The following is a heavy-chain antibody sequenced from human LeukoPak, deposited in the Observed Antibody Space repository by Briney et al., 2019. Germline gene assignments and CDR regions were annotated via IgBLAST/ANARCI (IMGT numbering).Heavy chain of an antibody. D-gene: IGHD6-13*01. CDR2: IIPIFGTA. CDR1: GGSFSSYS. Sequence: GASVKVXXXASGGSFSSYSISWVRQAPGQGLEWMGGIIPIFGTANYAQTFQGRVTITADESRSTAYMELSSLRSEDTAVYYCARDKSSSWYGWFDPWGQGTLVTVSS. CDR3: ARDKSSSWYGWFDP. V-gene: IGHV1-69*13. J-gene: IGHJ5*02.